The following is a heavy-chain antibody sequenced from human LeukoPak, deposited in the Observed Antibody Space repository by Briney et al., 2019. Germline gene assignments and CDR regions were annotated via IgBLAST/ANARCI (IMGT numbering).Heavy chain of an antibody. J-gene: IGHJ4*02. CDR1: GYTFTGHY. V-gene: IGHV1-2*02. CDR2: INPNSGGT. CDR3: ARERYRDSSPQDFDY. D-gene: IGHD6-13*01. Sequence: ASVKVSCKASGYTFTGHYMHWVRQAPGQGLEWMGWINPNSGGTNYAQKFQGRVTMTRDTSISTAYMELSRLRSDDTAVYYCARERYRDSSPQDFDYWGQGTLVTVSS.